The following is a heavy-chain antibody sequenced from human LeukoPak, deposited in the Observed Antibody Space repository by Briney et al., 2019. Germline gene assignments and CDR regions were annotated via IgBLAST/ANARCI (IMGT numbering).Heavy chain of an antibody. CDR1: GFTFSSHS. CDR3: ARYQVAIDY. CDR2: ISSSSSTI. J-gene: IGHJ4*02. V-gene: IGHV3-48*01. D-gene: IGHD2-2*01. Sequence: GGSLRLSCAASGFTFSSHSMNWVRQAPGKGLEWVSYISSSSSTIYYADSVKGRFTISRDNAKNSLYLQINSLRADDTAVYYCARYQVAIDYWGQGTLVTVSA.